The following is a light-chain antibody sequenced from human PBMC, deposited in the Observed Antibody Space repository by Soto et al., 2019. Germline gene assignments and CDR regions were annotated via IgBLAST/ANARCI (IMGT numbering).Light chain of an antibody. CDR3: DSYTANNVL. J-gene: IGLJ2*01. V-gene: IGLV2-14*01. CDR2: EVS. Sequence: QAASVSGSPGQSITISCAGTNSDVGGHNYVSWYQHHPGRAPKLILYEVSNRPSGVSSRFSGSKSGDTASLTISGLQAEDEADYYCDSYTANNVLFGGGTKLTVL. CDR1: NSDVGGHNY.